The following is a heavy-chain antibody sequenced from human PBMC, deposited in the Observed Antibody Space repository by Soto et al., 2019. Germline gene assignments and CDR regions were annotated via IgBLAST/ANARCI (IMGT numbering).Heavy chain of an antibody. J-gene: IGHJ6*02. CDR2: VHHSWGS. V-gene: IGHV4-59*08. CDR3: ARQGFGPLHGLVDV. Sequence: EQLQESGPGLVKPSETLSLSCTVSGGSFTSYYWGWIRQPPGKEMEWIGYVHHSWGSAYNPSLQSRVAISLDTSKSQFSLKLTSVTATDTALYYCARQGFGPLHGLVDVWGQGTTVIVSS. CDR1: GGSFTSYY. D-gene: IGHD3-10*01.